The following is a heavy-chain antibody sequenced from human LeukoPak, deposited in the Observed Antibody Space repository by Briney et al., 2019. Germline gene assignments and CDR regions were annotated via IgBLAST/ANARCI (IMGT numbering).Heavy chain of an antibody. D-gene: IGHD2-21*02. Sequence: GGSLRLSCAASGFTFSVYWMSWVRQAPGKGLECVASITEDGSVKYYADSVKGRFTISRDNAKNSLYLQIYNLRAEDTALYYCAKGWGGDAKRGGNIGHWFDSWGQGTLVTVSS. CDR1: GFTFSVYW. CDR2: ITEDGSVK. CDR3: AKGWGGDAKRGGNIGHWFDS. V-gene: IGHV3-7*03. J-gene: IGHJ5*01.